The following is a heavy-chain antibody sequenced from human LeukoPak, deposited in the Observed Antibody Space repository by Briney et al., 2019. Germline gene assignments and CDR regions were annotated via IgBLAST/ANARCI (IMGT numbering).Heavy chain of an antibody. J-gene: IGHJ6*03. D-gene: IGHD2-15*01. CDR1: GFTFSSYA. CDR3: AKDRGYCSGGSCYSGYYYYMDV. V-gene: IGHV3-23*01. Sequence: GGSLRLSCAASGFTFSSYAMSWVRQASGKGLEWVSAISGGGGSTYYADSVKGRFTISRDNSKNTLYLQMNSLRAEDTAVYYCAKDRGYCSGGSCYSGYYYYMDVWGKGTTVTVSS. CDR2: ISGGGGST.